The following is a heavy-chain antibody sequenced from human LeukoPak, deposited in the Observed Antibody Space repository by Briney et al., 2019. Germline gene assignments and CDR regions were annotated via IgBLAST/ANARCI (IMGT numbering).Heavy chain of an antibody. Sequence: SETLCLTCTVSGGSISSYYRSWIRQPAGKGLEWIGRIYTSGSTNYNPSLKSRVTMSVDTSKNQFSLKLSSVTAADTAVYYCARVKEHNWFDPWGQGTLVTVSS. CDR1: GGSISSYY. D-gene: IGHD2-21*01. CDR2: IYTSGST. V-gene: IGHV4-4*07. J-gene: IGHJ5*02. CDR3: ARVKEHNWFDP.